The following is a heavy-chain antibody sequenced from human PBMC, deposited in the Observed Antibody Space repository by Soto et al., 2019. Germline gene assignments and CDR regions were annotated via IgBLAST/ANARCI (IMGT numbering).Heavy chain of an antibody. J-gene: IGHJ4*02. CDR3: ARDSSGYYLDY. Sequence: GGSLRLSCAASGFTVSSNYMSWVRQAPGKGLEWVSVIYSGGSTYYADSVKGRFTISRDNSKNTLYLQMNSLRAEDTAVYYCARDSSGYYLDYWGQGTLVTVSS. CDR2: IYSGGST. CDR1: GFTVSSNY. D-gene: IGHD3-22*01. V-gene: IGHV3-53*01.